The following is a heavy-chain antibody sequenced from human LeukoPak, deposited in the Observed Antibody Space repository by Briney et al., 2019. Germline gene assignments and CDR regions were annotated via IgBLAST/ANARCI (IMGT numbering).Heavy chain of an antibody. CDR3: ARDFSSWYERPHTGFDY. Sequence: SVKVSCTASGGTFRTYAISWVRLAPGQGLEWMGGIIPIFGTANYAQKFQGRVTITADESTSAAYMELSSLRSEDTAVYYCARDFSSWYERPHTGFDYWGQGTLVTVSS. V-gene: IGHV1-69*13. CDR2: IIPIFGTA. D-gene: IGHD6-13*01. J-gene: IGHJ4*02. CDR1: GGTFRTYA.